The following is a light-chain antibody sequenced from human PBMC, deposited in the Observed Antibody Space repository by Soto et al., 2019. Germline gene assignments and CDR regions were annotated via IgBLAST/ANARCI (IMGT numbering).Light chain of an antibody. CDR2: GNS. Sequence: QSVLTQPPSVSGAPGQRVTISCTGSSSNIGAGYDVHWYQQLPGTAPKLLIYGNSNRPSGVPDRFSGSKSGTSASLAITGLQAGDEADYYCQSYDSSLSGSLFGGGTKLTVL. V-gene: IGLV1-40*01. CDR3: QSYDSSLSGSL. CDR1: SSNIGAGYD. J-gene: IGLJ2*01.